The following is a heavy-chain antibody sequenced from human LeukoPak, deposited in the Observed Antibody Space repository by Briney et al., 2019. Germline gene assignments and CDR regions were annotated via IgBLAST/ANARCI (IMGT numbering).Heavy chain of an antibody. V-gene: IGHV3-23*01. D-gene: IGHD6-13*01. Sequence: GGSLRLSCAASGFTFSSYAMSWVRQAPGKGLEWVSAISGSGGSTYYADSVKGRFTISRDNSKNTLYLEMSSLRVEDTAVYYCVKGLPGYGGHLDYWGQGTLVTVSS. CDR3: VKGLPGYGGHLDY. CDR2: ISGSGGST. CDR1: GFTFSSYA. J-gene: IGHJ4*02.